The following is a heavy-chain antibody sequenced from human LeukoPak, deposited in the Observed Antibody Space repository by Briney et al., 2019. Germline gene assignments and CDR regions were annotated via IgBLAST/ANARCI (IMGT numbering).Heavy chain of an antibody. D-gene: IGHD3-22*01. CDR2: IYYSGIT. CDR1: GGSISSSGHY. V-gene: IGHV4-39*02. Sequence: PSETLSLTCTVSGGSISSSGHYWGWIRQPPAKGLEWMGSIYYSGITFYKPSLTSRVTISVDTSKNHFSLKLSSVAAADTAVYYCARFDYYGSSGHPDFWGQGTLVTVSS. J-gene: IGHJ4*02. CDR3: ARFDYYGSSGHPDF.